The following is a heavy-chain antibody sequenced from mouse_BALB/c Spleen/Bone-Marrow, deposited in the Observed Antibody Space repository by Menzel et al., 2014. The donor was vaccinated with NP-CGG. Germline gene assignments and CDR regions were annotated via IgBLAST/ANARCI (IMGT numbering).Heavy chain of an antibody. CDR1: GFTFSSFG. V-gene: IGHV5-17*02. CDR2: ISSGSSTI. D-gene: IGHD4-1*01. Sequence: VQLKDSGGGLVQPGGSRKLSCAASGFTFSSFGMHWVRQAPEKGLEWVAYISSGSSTIYYADTVKGRFTISRDNPKNTLFLRMTSLRSEDTAMYYCATGTRAMDYWGQGTSVTVSS. J-gene: IGHJ4*01. CDR3: ATGTRAMDY.